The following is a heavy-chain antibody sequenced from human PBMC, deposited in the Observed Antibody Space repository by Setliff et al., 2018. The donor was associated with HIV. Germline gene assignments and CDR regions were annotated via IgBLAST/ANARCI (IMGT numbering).Heavy chain of an antibody. CDR1: GFNLYTTA. V-gene: IGHV3-23*01. CDR2: ISGPGDII. Sequence: GGSLRLSCVASGFNLYTTAMTWIRQIPGKGLEWVSSISGPGDIIFFADSLKGRFTISRDNSKNTIYLQMVSLRAKDTAVYFCAKGNYRFENWGQGTLVTVSS. CDR3: AKGNYRFEN. D-gene: IGHD3-16*02. J-gene: IGHJ4*02.